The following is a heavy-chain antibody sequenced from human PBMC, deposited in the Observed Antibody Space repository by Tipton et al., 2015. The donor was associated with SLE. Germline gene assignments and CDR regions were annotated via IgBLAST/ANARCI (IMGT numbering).Heavy chain of an antibody. V-gene: IGHV4-59*11. D-gene: IGHD1-26*01. J-gene: IGHJ3*02. CDR1: GGSFSGHY. Sequence: TLSLTCAVYGGSFSGHYWTWIRQPPGKGLEWIGYISYSGSTNYNPSVRSRVSISLDTSKNQFSLKVKSVTTADTAVDYCAREYWGLPRDDGFDIWGQGTMVTVSS. CDR2: ISYSGST. CDR3: AREYWGLPRDDGFDI.